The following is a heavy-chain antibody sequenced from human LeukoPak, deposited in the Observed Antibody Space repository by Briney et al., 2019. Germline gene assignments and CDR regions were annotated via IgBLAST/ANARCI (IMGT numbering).Heavy chain of an antibody. CDR2: ISWNSGSI. V-gene: IGHV3-9*03. Sequence: GGSLRLSCAASGFTFDEYAMHWVRQAPGKGLEWVSGISWNSGSIGYADSVKGRFTISRDNAKNSLYLQMNSLRAEDMALYYCAKGVISSVLDAFDIWGQGTMVTVSS. CDR1: GFTFDEYA. J-gene: IGHJ3*02. CDR3: AKGVISSVLDAFDI. D-gene: IGHD3-10*01.